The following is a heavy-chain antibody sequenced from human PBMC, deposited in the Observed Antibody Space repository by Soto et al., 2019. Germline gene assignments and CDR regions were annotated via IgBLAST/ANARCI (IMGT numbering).Heavy chain of an antibody. CDR3: ARHKDWAFDY. CDR2: IFVSSTTI. V-gene: IGHV3-48*04. CDR1: GFTFSSYS. J-gene: IGHJ4*02. D-gene: IGHD3-9*01. Sequence: GGSLRLSCLGSGFTFSSYSMVWVRQAPGKALEWISYIFVSSTTIYYADSVKGRFTVSRDNAQSSLFLLMNSLRAEDTAIYYCARHKDWAFDYRGPGTLVTVSS.